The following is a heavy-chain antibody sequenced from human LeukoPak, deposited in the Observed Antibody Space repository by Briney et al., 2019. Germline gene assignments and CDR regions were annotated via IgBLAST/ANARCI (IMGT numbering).Heavy chain of an antibody. CDR1: AVSISSYY. Sequence: SETLSLTCTVSAVSISSYYWSWIRQPPGKGLEWIGYLYYSGSTNSNPSLKSRVTMSVDTSKNQFSLKLRSVTAADTAVYYCARGGSGISNAFDIWGQGTMVTVSS. J-gene: IGHJ3*02. V-gene: IGHV4-59*01. CDR3: ARGGSGISNAFDI. D-gene: IGHD3-10*01. CDR2: LYYSGST.